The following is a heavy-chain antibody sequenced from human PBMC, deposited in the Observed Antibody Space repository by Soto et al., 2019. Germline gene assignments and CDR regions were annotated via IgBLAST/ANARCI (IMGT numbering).Heavy chain of an antibody. Sequence: SETLSLTCTVSGGSISTYYWSWIRQPPGKGLEFIGYIYYSGSTNYNPSLKSRVTISVDTSKNQFSLKLSSVTATDTAVYYCARHGSTYRKALDYWGQGILVTVS. D-gene: IGHD6-6*01. J-gene: IGHJ4*02. CDR2: IYYSGST. CDR3: ARHGSTYRKALDY. V-gene: IGHV4-59*08. CDR1: GGSISTYY.